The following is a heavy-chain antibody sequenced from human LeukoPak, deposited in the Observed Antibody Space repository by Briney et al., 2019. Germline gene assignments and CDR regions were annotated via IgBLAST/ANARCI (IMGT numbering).Heavy chain of an antibody. Sequence: PGGSLRLSCAASGFTFSSYAMSWVRQAPGKGLEWVSDITRSGGSIYYADSVKGRFTISRANSKNTLYLQMNSLRAEDTAVYYCAKDVGYHYDTRFPTWGQGTLVTVSS. J-gene: IGHJ4*02. CDR3: AKDVGYHYDTRFPT. V-gene: IGHV3-23*01. D-gene: IGHD3-22*01. CDR2: ITRSGGSI. CDR1: GFTFSSYA.